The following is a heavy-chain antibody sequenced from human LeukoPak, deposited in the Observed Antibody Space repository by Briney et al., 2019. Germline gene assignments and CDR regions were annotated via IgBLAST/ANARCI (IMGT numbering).Heavy chain of an antibody. V-gene: IGHV4-34*01. D-gene: IGHD3-3*01. CDR1: GGSFSGYY. Sequence: SGTLSLTCAVYGGSFSGYYWSWIRQPPGKGLEWIGEINHSGSTNYNPSLKSRVTISVDTSKNQFSLKLSSVTAADTAVYYCASTIFGVDLDAFDIWGQGTMVTVSS. CDR3: ASTIFGVDLDAFDI. CDR2: INHSGST. J-gene: IGHJ3*02.